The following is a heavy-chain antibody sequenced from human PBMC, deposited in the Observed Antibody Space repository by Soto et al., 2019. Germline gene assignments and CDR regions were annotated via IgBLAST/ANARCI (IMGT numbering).Heavy chain of an antibody. Sequence: QVQLQESGPGLVKPSATLSLTCTVSGDSVTTAYWSWIRRPPGKSLEYMGFIYNGGSPNYNPSLESRVTISPDTSKNQFSLKLSSVTAADTAVYYCARGEWFLRGYGRDVWGRGTTVTVS. CDR2: IYNGGSP. V-gene: IGHV4-59*02. J-gene: IGHJ6*02. CDR3: ARGEWFLRGYGRDV. CDR1: GDSVTTAY. D-gene: IGHD3-3*01.